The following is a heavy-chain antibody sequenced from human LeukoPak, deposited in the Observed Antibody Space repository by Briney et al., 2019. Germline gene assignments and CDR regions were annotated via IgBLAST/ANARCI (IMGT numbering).Heavy chain of an antibody. J-gene: IGHJ6*03. CDR3: ARDPGVVSGDKPTYYYYMDV. CDR1: GGTFSSYA. V-gene: IGHV1-69*05. D-gene: IGHD3-3*01. CDR2: IIPIFGTA. Sequence: SVKVSCKASGGTFSSYAISWVRQAPGQGLEWMGGIIPIFGTANYAQKFQGRVTMTRDMSTSTVYMELSSLRSEDTAVYYCARDPGVVSGDKPTYYYYMDVWGKGTTVTVSS.